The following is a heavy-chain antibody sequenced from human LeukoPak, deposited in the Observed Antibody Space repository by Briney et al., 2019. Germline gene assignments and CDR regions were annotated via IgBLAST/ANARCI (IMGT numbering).Heavy chain of an antibody. V-gene: IGHV4-31*03. CDR3: ARAPFNYYDSGGLVDY. CDR2: IYYSGST. D-gene: IGHD3-22*01. Sequence: PSETLSLTCTVSGGSISSGGYYWSWIRQHPGKGLEWIGYIYYSGSTYYNPSLKSRVTISVDTSKNQFSLKLSSVTAADTAVYYCARAPFNYYDSGGLVDYWGQGTLVTVSS. CDR1: GGSISSGGYY. J-gene: IGHJ4*02.